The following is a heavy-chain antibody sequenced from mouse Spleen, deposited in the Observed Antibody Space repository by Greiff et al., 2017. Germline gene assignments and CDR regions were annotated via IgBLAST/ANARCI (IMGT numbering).Heavy chain of an antibody. CDR1: GFTFSDYY. CDR3: ARHGGKGRYWYFDV. J-gene: IGHJ1*01. CDR2: ISNGGGST. D-gene: IGHD1-3*01. Sequence: DVMLVESGGGLVQPGGSLKLSCATSGFTFSDYYMYWVRQTPEKRLEWVAYISNGGGSTYYPDTVKGRFTISRDNAKNTLYLQMSRLKSEDTAMYYCARHGGKGRYWYFDVWGAGTTVTVSS. V-gene: IGHV5-12*02.